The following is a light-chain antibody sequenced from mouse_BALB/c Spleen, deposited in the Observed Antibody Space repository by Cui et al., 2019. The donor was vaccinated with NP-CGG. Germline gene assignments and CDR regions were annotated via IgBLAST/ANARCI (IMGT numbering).Light chain of an antibody. CDR3: ALWYSNHWV. J-gene: IGLJ1*01. V-gene: IGLV1*01. CDR1: IGAVTTSNY. CDR2: GTN. Sequence: QAVVSQGPALTTSPGETVTLTCRSSIGAVTTSNYANWVQEKPDHLFTGLIGGTNNRAPGVPARFSGSLIGDKVALTITGAQTEDEAIYFCALWYSNHWVFGGGTKLTVL.